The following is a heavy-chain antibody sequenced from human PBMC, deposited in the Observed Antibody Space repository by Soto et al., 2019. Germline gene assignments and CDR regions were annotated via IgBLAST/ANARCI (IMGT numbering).Heavy chain of an antibody. J-gene: IGHJ4*02. V-gene: IGHV4-31*03. CDR2: IYYSGST. CDR3: ARDLIGYYGSGSYSDY. CDR1: GGSISSGGYY. D-gene: IGHD3-10*01. Sequence: QVQLQESGPGLVKPSQTLSLTCTVSGGSISSGGYYWSWIRQHPGKGLEWIGYIYYSGSTYYNPSLKSRVTISVDTSKNQFSLKLSTVTAADTAVYYCARDLIGYYGSGSYSDYWGQGTLVTVSS.